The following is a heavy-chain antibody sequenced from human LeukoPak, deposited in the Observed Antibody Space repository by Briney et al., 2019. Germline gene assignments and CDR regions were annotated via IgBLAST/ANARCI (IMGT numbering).Heavy chain of an antibody. CDR3: AKGKELYYYYYGMDV. CDR2: ISSSSSTI. CDR1: GFTFSSYS. D-gene: IGHD1-26*01. V-gene: IGHV3-48*01. Sequence: GGSLRLSCAASGFTFSSYSMNWVRQAPGKGLEWASYISSSSSTIYYADSVKGRFTISRDNAKNSLYLQMNSLRAEDTAVYYCAKGKELYYYYYGMDVWGQGTTVTVSS. J-gene: IGHJ6*02.